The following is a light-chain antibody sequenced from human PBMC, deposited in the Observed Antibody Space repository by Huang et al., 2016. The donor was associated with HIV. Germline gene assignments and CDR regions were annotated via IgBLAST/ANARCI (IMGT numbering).Light chain of an antibody. Sequence: DVVMTQSPLSLPVTLGQPASISCRSSQSLVHSNGNTYLNWFQQRPGQSPRRLIYNVSNRDSGVPDRFSGSGSGTDFTLKISRVEAEDVGVYYCMQGTHWRTFGQGTKVEIK. CDR3: MQGTHWRT. CDR2: NVS. CDR1: QSLVHSNGNTY. V-gene: IGKV2-30*02. J-gene: IGKJ1*01.